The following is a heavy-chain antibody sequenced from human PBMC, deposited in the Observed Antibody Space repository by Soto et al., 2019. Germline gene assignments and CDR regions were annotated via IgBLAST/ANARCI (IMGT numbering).Heavy chain of an antibody. Sequence: QLHLVHSGAVVKKPGASVTVSCSASGYPVTAYYMHWVRQAPGRGLEWMGGINPATGAAKYTQTFQGRVTMTRDTSTSTVFMEPSGLTSEDTAVFYCARGGGVGVAGSAAFDMWGQGTLVTVSS. D-gene: IGHD3-3*01. V-gene: IGHV1-2*02. CDR3: ARGGGVGVAGSAAFDM. CDR2: INPATGAA. CDR1: GYPVTAYY. J-gene: IGHJ3*02.